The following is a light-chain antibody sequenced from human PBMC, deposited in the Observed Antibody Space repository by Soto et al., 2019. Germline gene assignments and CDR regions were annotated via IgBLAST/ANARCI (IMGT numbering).Light chain of an antibody. V-gene: IGLV1-40*01. J-gene: IGLJ1*01. Sequence: QSVLTQPPSXXXXPGQRVTISCTGSSSNFGAGYEVHWYKQLPGAAPTLVIFNNLNRPSGVPERFSGSKSGTSASLVISGLQAEDEADYYCQSFDSSLRAYVFGSGTKVTVL. CDR1: SSNFGAGYE. CDR3: QSFDSSLRAYV. CDR2: NNL.